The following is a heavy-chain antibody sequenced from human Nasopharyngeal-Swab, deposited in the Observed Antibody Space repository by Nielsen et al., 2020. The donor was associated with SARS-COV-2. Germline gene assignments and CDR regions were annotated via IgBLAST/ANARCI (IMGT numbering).Heavy chain of an antibody. CDR1: SGSISSTFSY. Sequence: SETLSLTCTVTSGSISSTFSYWSWIRRPAGRGLEWIGRIHTTGSTNYNLSLKSRVTISVGTSKNLLFLTLTSVTAADTAVYYCARYTNGRMDYWGQGTLVTVSS. D-gene: IGHD2-8*01. V-gene: IGHV4-61*02. CDR3: ARYTNGRMDY. J-gene: IGHJ4*02. CDR2: IHTTGST.